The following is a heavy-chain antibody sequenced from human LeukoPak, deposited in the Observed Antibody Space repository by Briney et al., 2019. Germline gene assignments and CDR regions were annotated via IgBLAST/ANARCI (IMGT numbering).Heavy chain of an antibody. Sequence: PSETLSLTCAVSGGSISNSYWSWIRQPAGKGLEWIGRIHTSGSTNYNPSLKSRVTMSVDTSKNQFSLKLSSVTAADTAVYYCARGICSSTSCYTPGAFDIWGQGTMVTVSS. CDR1: GGSISNSY. CDR2: IHTSGST. J-gene: IGHJ3*02. D-gene: IGHD2-2*02. V-gene: IGHV4-4*07. CDR3: ARGICSSTSCYTPGAFDI.